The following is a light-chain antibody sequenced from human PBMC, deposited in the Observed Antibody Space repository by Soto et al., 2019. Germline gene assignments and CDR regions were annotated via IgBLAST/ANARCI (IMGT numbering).Light chain of an antibody. V-gene: IGKV1-33*01. CDR2: DAS. CDR1: QDISNY. Sequence: DIQMTQSPSSLSASVGDRVTLTCQASQDISNYLNWYQQKPGKASKLLIYDASNLETGVPSRFSGSGSGTDFTFTISSLQPEDIATYYCQQYDSVPLTFGGGTKVDIK. J-gene: IGKJ4*01. CDR3: QQYDSVPLT.